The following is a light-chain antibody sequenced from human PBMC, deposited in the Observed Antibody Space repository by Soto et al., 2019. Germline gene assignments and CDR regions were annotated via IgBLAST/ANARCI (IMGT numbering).Light chain of an antibody. J-gene: IGKJ1*01. V-gene: IGKV3-20*01. CDR2: GAL. CDR3: QRYNSPPWT. CDR1: QLVVTSY. Sequence: EIVLTQSPGTLSLSPGERATLSCRASQLVVTSYLHWYQHKPGQAPRLLISGALTRATGIPDRFSGSGSGTDFTLTISGLQPEDVASYFCQRYNSPPWTFGQGTKVEI.